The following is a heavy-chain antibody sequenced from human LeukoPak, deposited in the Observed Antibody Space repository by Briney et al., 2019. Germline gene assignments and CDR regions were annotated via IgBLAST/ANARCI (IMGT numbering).Heavy chain of an antibody. V-gene: IGHV3-23*01. Sequence: GGSLRLSCAASGFAFNTYAMNWVRQAPGRGLEWVSVISGGGDSTHYADSVKGRFTISRDNPKNTLYLQMNGLRAEDTAVYYCTKAGCTGTSCYSNYWGQGTLVTVSS. CDR2: ISGGGDST. CDR3: TKAGCTGTSCYSNY. CDR1: GFAFNTYA. D-gene: IGHD2-2*01. J-gene: IGHJ4*02.